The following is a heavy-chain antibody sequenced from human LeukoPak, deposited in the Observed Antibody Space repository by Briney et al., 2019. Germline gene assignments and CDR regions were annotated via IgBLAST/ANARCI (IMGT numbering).Heavy chain of an antibody. CDR1: GYTFTGYY. CDR3: ARDLGDSSGYSPPAEYSQH. D-gene: IGHD3-22*01. J-gene: IGHJ1*01. CDR2: INPNSGGT. V-gene: IGHV1-2*02. Sequence: ASVKVSCKASGYTFTGYYMHWVRQAPGQGLEWMGWINPNSGGTNYAQKFQGRVTMTRDTSISTAYMELSRLRSDDTAVYYCARDLGDSSGYSPPAEYSQHWGQGTLVTVSS.